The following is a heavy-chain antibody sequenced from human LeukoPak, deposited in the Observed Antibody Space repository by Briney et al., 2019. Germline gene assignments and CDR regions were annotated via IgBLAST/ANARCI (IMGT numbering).Heavy chain of an antibody. D-gene: IGHD2-2*01. Sequence: GGSLRLSCAASGFAFSSYALHWVRRAPGKGLEWVSSISSSSSYIYYADSVKGRFTISRDNAKNSLYLQMNSLRAEDTAVYYCARDGGYCSSTSCYPSGWFDPWGQGTLVTVSS. J-gene: IGHJ5*02. CDR1: GFAFSSYA. V-gene: IGHV3-21*01. CDR3: ARDGGYCSSTSCYPSGWFDP. CDR2: ISSSSSYI.